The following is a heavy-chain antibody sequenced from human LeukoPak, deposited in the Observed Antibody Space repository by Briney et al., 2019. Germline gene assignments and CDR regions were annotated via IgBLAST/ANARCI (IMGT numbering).Heavy chain of an antibody. CDR2: IYYSGST. V-gene: IGHV4-39*01. CDR3: SRLLVDIVVVTATPYYYYYGMDV. J-gene: IGHJ6*02. D-gene: IGHD2-21*02. Sequence: PSETLSLTCTVSWGYMRSSSHYGGWIRQPPGKGLEWIGRIYYSGSTYYNPSLKSRVTISVDTSKNQFSLNLSSVTAADTAEQYGSRLLVDIVVVTATPYYYYYGMDVWGQGTTVTVSS. CDR1: WGYMRSSSHY.